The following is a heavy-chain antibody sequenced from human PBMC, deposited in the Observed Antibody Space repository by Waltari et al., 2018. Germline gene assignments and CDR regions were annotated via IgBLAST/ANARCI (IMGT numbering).Heavy chain of an antibody. CDR3: AIPTLDYGDYYYYGMDV. J-gene: IGHJ6*02. CDR2: IIPIFGTA. CDR1: GGTFSSYA. Sequence: QVQLVQSGAEVKKPGSSVKVSCKASGGTFSSYAISWVRQAPGQGREWMGGIIPIFGTATYAQKFQGRVTITADESTSTAYMELSSLRSEDTAVYYCAIPTLDYGDYYYYGMDVWGQGTTVTVSS. V-gene: IGHV1-69*01. D-gene: IGHD4-17*01.